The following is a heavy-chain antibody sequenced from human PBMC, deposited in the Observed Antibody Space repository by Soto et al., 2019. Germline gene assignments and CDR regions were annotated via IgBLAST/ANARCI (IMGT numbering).Heavy chain of an antibody. J-gene: IGHJ4*02. V-gene: IGHV3-30-3*01. CDR1: GFTFSSYA. Sequence: PGGSLRLSCASSGFTFSSYAMHWVRQAPGKGLEWVAVISYDGSNKYYADSVKGRFTISRDNSKNTLYLQMNSLRAEDTAVYYCARDQGEEMATILDYWGQGTLVTVSS. CDR2: ISYDGSNK. CDR3: ARDQGEEMATILDY. D-gene: IGHD5-12*01.